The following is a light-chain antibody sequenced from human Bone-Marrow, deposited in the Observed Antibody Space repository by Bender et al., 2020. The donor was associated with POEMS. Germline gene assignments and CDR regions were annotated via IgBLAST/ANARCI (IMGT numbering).Light chain of an antibody. CDR3: SAWDDSLSGWV. Sequence: QSVVTQPPSVSGAPGQRVTISCTGSSSNIGAGYDVHWYQQVPGTAPKVVIYDSTSRPSGVPDRFSASKSGTSASLAISELQSEDEALYYCSAWDDSLSGWVFGGGTKLTVL. V-gene: IGLV1-40*01. CDR2: DST. J-gene: IGLJ3*02. CDR1: SSNIGAGYD.